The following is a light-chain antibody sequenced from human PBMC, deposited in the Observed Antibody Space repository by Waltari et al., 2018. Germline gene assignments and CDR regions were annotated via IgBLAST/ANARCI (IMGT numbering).Light chain of an antibody. CDR2: DVS. CDR3: CSYAGSSTLFV. CDR1: STDVGGYNY. J-gene: IGLJ1*01. V-gene: IGLV2-23*02. Sequence: QSALPQPASVSGSPGQSLTISCPGTSTDVGGYNYVSWYQQHPGKAPKLMIYDVSKRPSGVSNRFSGSKSGNTASLTISGLQAEDEADYYCCSYAGSSTLFVFGTGTKVTVL.